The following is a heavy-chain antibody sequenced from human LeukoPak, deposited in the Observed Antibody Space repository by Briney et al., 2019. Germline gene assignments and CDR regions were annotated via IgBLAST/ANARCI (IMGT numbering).Heavy chain of an antibody. J-gene: IGHJ4*02. CDR3: ARCPYGSGSYPTHFDY. V-gene: IGHV1-69*13. CDR2: IIPIFGTA. Sequence: GASVKVSCKASGYSFSNFHINWVRQASGQGLEWMGGIIPIFGTANYAQKFQGRVTITADESTSTAYMELSSLRSEDTAVYYCARCPYGSGSYPTHFDYWGQGTLVTVSS. D-gene: IGHD3-10*01. CDR1: GYSFSNFH.